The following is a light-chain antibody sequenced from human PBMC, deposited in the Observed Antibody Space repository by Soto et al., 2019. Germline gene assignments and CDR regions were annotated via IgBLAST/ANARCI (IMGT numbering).Light chain of an antibody. V-gene: IGKV3-20*01. J-gene: IGKJ1*01. CDR1: QAVTSKF. CDR3: QQYGSSPPRT. Sequence: EIVLTQSPGTLSLSPGDEATLSCKASQAVTSKFLAWYQQKPGQPPRLLILGASTRATGIADRFSGSGSGTDFTLTINRLEPEDFAVYYCQQYGSSPPRTFGQGTKVDIK. CDR2: GAS.